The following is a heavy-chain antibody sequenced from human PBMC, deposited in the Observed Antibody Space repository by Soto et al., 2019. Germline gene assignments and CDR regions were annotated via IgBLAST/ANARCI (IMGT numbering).Heavy chain of an antibody. J-gene: IGHJ4*02. Sequence: PGGSLRLSCAASGFTFSSYGMHWVRQAPGKGLEWVAVIWYDGSNKYYADSVKGRFTISRDNSKNTLYLQMNSLRAEDTAVYYCARDGGSITGTTYWVPAHDAPSFDYWGQGTLVTVSS. D-gene: IGHD1-7*01. V-gene: IGHV3-33*01. CDR1: GFTFSSYG. CDR2: IWYDGSNK. CDR3: ARDGGSITGTTYWVPAHDAPSFDY.